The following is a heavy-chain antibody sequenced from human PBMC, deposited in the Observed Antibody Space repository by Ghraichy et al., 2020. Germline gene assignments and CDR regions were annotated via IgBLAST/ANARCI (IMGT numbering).Heavy chain of an antibody. D-gene: IGHD7-27*01. CDR2: ISYDGSKR. Sequence: GGSLRLSCAVSGLDFRKYAFNWVRQAPGKGLEWVAVISYDGSKRYYADSVKGRFAISRDNSKNTLYLQMKSLRRNDTAVYFCASRLMTTGDDYFDYWGQGTLVTVSS. CDR1: GLDFRKYA. CDR3: ASRLMTTGDDYFDY. V-gene: IGHV3-30*09. J-gene: IGHJ4*02.